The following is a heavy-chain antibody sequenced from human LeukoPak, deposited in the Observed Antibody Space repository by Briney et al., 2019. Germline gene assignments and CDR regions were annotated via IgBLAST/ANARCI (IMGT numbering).Heavy chain of an antibody. CDR3: TTETGGGFDI. V-gene: IGHV3-15*01. Sequence: GGSLRLSCAAYGFTFSSYSMNWVRQAPGKGLEWVGRIKSKTDGGTTDYTAPVKGRFTISRDDSKNTLYLQMNSLKTEDTAVYYCTTETGGGFDIWGQGTMVTVSS. D-gene: IGHD2-15*01. J-gene: IGHJ3*02. CDR1: GFTFSSYS. CDR2: IKSKTDGGTT.